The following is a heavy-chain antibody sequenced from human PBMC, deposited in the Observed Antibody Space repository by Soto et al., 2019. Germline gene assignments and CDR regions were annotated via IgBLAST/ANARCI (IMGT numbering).Heavy chain of an antibody. J-gene: IGHJ4*02. CDR3: ARGPEWLVSGSLIADY. CDR2: ISYDGSNK. V-gene: IGHV3-30-3*01. CDR1: GFTFSSYD. Sequence: QVQLVESGGGVVQPGRSLRLSCAASGFTFSSYDMHWVRQAPGEGLEWVAVISYDGSNKYYADSVKGRFTISRDNSKNTLYLQMNSLRAEDTAVYYCARGPEWLVSGSLIADYWGQGTLVTVSA. D-gene: IGHD6-19*01.